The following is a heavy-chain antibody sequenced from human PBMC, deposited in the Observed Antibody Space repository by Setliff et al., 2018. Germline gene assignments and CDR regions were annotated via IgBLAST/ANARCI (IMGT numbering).Heavy chain of an antibody. CDR1: GGTFSSYA. V-gene: IGHV1-69*10. CDR3: ARDPSPRYDILTGYAPMGAFDI. Sequence: ASVKVSCKASGGTFSSYAISWVRQAPGQGLEWMGGIIPILGIANYAQKFQGRVTITADESTSTAYMELSSLRSEDTAVYYCARDPSPRYDILTGYAPMGAFDIWGQGAMVTVS. CDR2: IIPILGIA. J-gene: IGHJ3*02. D-gene: IGHD3-9*01.